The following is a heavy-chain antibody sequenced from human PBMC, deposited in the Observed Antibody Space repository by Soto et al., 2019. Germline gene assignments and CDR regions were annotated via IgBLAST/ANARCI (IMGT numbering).Heavy chain of an antibody. D-gene: IGHD2-21*02. CDR1: GFAFSSYG. CDR3: AKLPNGCGDCYFVY. V-gene: IGHV3-30*02. CDR2: VRFDAINK. Sequence: QVQLVESGGGVVQPGGSLRLSCATSGFAFSSYGMNWVRQAPDKGLEWVAVVRFDAINKYYADSVKGRFTISRDNSKSMVYLQKSRLRHDDTAVSYCAKLPNGCGDCYFVYWGQRSLGTVSS. J-gene: IGHJ4*02.